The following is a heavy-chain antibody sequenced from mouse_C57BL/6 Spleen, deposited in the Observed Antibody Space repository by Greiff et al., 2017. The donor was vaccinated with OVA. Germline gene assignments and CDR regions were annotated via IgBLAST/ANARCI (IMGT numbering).Heavy chain of an antibody. D-gene: IGHD2-1*01. CDR2: IYPGDGDT. V-gene: IGHV1-82*01. J-gene: IGHJ3*01. CDR1: GYAFSSSW. Sequence: QVQLQQSGPELVKPGASVKISCKASGYAFSSSWMNWVKQRPGKGLEWIGRIYPGDGDTNYNGKFKGKATLTADKSSSTAYMQLSSLTSEDSAVYFCASRYGNSAWFAYWGQGTLVTVSA. CDR3: ASRYGNSAWFAY.